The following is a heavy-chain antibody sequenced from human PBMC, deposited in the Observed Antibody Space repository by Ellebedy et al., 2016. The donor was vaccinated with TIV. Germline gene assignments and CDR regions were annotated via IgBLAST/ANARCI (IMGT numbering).Heavy chain of an antibody. J-gene: IGHJ6*02. CDR3: GKHLPYGMDV. Sequence: GESLKISCAASGFTFSSYGMHWVRQAPGKGLEWVAFIRSDGSTKYYADAVKGRFTVSRDNSKNTLYLQMNSLRTEDTAVYYCGKHLPYGMDVWGQGTTVTVSS. D-gene: IGHD3-3*02. CDR1: GFTFSSYG. V-gene: IGHV3-30*02. CDR2: IRSDGSTK.